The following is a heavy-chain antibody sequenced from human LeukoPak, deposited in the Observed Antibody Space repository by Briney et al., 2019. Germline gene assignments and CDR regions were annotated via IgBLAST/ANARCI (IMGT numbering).Heavy chain of an antibody. D-gene: IGHD7-27*01. V-gene: IGHV3-53*01. J-gene: IGHJ4*02. CDR2: IYSGGST. CDR3: ARLLSRSGANGIDY. CDR1: GFTVSSNY. Sequence: PGGSLRLSCAASGFTVSSNYMSWVRQAPGKGLEWVSVIYSGGSTYYADSVKGRFTISRDNSKNSLYLQMNSLRAEDTAVYYCARLLSRSGANGIDYWGQGTLVTVSS.